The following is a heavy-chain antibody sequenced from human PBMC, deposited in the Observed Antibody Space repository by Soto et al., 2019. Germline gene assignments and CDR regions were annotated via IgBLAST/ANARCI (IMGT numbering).Heavy chain of an antibody. V-gene: IGHV4-31*03. CDR1: GGSISSGGYY. J-gene: IGHJ5*02. D-gene: IGHD3-22*01. CDR2: IYYSGST. CDR3: ARDLRHYYDSSGYYFDP. Sequence: PSETLSLTCTVSGGSISSGGYYWSWIRQHPGKGLEWIGYIYYSGSTYYNPSLKSRVTISVDTSKNQFSLKLSSVTAADTAVYYCARDLRHYYDSSGYYFDPWGQGTLVTVSS.